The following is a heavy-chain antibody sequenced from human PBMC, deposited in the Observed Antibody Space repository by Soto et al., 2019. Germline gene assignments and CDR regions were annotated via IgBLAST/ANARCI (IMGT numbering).Heavy chain of an antibody. D-gene: IGHD1-1*01. Sequence: GGSLRLSCVASGFTFDTYGIHWVRQAPGKGLQWVALISYEGSNTYYADSVRGRFTISRDNSKNTLYLQMNTLGPEDTGVYYCARVTPGNNLYYFSGLDFWGQGTSVTVSS. CDR2: ISYEGSNT. CDR1: GFTFDTYG. CDR3: ARVTPGNNLYYFSGLDF. V-gene: IGHV3-30-3*01. J-gene: IGHJ6*02.